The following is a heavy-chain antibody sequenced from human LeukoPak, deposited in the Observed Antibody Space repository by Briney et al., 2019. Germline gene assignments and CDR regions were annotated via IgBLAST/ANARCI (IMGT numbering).Heavy chain of an antibody. CDR3: AKPPEVGATVGYFDY. D-gene: IGHD1-26*01. CDR2: ISFDGSNQ. V-gene: IGHV3-30*18. J-gene: IGHJ4*02. Sequence: PGGSLRLSCAASGFTFSDYGMYWVRQAPGKGLEWVALISFDGSNQYYADSVKGRFTTSRDNSKNTLYLQMSSLRTEDTAVYYCAKPPEVGATVGYFDYWGQGTLVTVSS. CDR1: GFTFSDYG.